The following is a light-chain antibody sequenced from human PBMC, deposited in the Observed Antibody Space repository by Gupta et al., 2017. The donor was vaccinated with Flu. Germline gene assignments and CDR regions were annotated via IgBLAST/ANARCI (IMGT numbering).Light chain of an antibody. V-gene: IGLV1-47*01. J-gene: IGLJ3*02. CDR2: RDT. CDR3: AAWDNSLSVV. CDR1: SSNLGNNY. Sequence: QSVLTHPPSASGTPGQRVTLPCSRSSSNLGNNYVYWYQQRPGTAPKLPIYRDTQRPSGVPDRFSDSKSGTSASLAISGLRSEDEADYYCAAWDNSLSVVFGGGTKVTVL.